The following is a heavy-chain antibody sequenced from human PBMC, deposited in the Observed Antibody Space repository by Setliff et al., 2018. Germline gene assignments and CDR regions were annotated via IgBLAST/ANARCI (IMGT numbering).Heavy chain of an antibody. J-gene: IGHJ5*02. V-gene: IGHV4-31*03. CDR2: IYYSGST. D-gene: IGHD3-10*01. CDR1: GGSISSGGYY. Sequence: SETLSLTCTVSGGSISSGGYYWSWIRQHPGKGLEWIGYIYYSGSTYYNPSLQSRVTISVDTSKNLFSLKLSSVTAADTAVYYCARELYYYGSGSWTFDPWGQGTLVTVSS. CDR3: ARELYYYGSGSWTFDP.